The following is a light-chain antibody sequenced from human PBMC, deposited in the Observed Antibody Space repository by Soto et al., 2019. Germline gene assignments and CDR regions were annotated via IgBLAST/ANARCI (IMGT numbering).Light chain of an antibody. V-gene: IGLV1-47*01. Sequence: QSVLTQPPSASGTPGQRVTISCSGSSSNIGTNYVYWYQQLPGTAPKLLIYRNNQRPSGVPDRFSGSKSGNSASLAIGGLRSEDEADYYCAAWDDSLSGVFGGGTKLTVL. CDR2: RNN. J-gene: IGLJ2*01. CDR1: SSNIGTNY. CDR3: AAWDDSLSGV.